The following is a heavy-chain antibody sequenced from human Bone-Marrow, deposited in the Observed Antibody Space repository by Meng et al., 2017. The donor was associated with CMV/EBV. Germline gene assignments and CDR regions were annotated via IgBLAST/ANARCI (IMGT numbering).Heavy chain of an antibody. J-gene: IGHJ5*02. V-gene: IGHV1-69*05. CDR2: IIPIFGTA. CDR1: GGTFSSYA. CDR3: ARVYYGSGNDNLGA. D-gene: IGHD3-10*01. Sequence: SVKVSCKASGGTFSSYAISWVRQAPGQGLEWMGGIIPIFGTANYAQKFQGRVTITTDESTSTAYMELSSLRSEDTAAYYCARVYYGSGNDNLGAWGQRTLVTVSS.